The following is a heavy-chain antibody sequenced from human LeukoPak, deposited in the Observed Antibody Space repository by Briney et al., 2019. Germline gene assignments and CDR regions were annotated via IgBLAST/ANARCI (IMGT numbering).Heavy chain of an antibody. Sequence: GGSLRLSCAASGFTFSDYYMSWIRQAPGKGLEWVSYISSSGSTIYYADSVKGRFTISRDNAKNSLYLQMNSLRAEDTALYYCARVTVTTTAFDIWGQGTMVTVSS. CDR3: ARVTVTTTAFDI. CDR1: GFTFSDYY. D-gene: IGHD4-17*01. V-gene: IGHV3-11*01. J-gene: IGHJ3*02. CDR2: ISSSGSTI.